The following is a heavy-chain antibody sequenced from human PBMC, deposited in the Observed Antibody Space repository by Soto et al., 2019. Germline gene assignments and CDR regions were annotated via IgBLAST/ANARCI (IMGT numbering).Heavy chain of an antibody. D-gene: IGHD1-26*01. CDR1: GFTFSSYW. CDR3: VRVSNWSGRYYAGDN. CDR2: ISSDGSTT. V-gene: IGHV3-74*01. Sequence: EVQLVESGGGIVQPGGSLRLSCAASGFTFSSYWMYWVRQARGKGLVWVSRISSDGSTTTYADSVKGRVTISRDNAKNTLYLQMNSLRAEDTAVYYCVRVSNWSGRYYAGDNWGQGTLVTVSS. J-gene: IGHJ4*02.